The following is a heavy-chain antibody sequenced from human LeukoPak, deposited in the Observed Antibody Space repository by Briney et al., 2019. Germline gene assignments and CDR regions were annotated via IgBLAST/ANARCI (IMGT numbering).Heavy chain of an antibody. Sequence: PGGSLRLSCVVSGFTFEDHSMHWVRQAPGRGLVWVSRINSDGSSTSYADSVKGRFTISRDNAKNTLYLQMNSLRAEDTAVYYCAREKNSPYCTNGVCQGSLFDYWGQGTLVTVSS. D-gene: IGHD2-8*01. CDR2: INSDGSST. CDR1: GFTFEDHS. V-gene: IGHV3-74*01. CDR3: AREKNSPYCTNGVCQGSLFDY. J-gene: IGHJ4*02.